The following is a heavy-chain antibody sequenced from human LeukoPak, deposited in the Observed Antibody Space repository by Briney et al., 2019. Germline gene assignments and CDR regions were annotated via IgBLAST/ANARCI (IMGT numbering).Heavy chain of an antibody. Sequence: GRSLRLSCAASGFTFSSYGMHLVRQAPGKGLEWVAVISYDGSNKYYADSVKGRFTISRDNSKNTLYLQMNSLRAEDTAVYYCAKDLYYYDSSGHLDYWGQGTLVTVSS. J-gene: IGHJ4*02. CDR2: ISYDGSNK. CDR3: AKDLYYYDSSGHLDY. D-gene: IGHD3-22*01. V-gene: IGHV3-30*18. CDR1: GFTFSSYG.